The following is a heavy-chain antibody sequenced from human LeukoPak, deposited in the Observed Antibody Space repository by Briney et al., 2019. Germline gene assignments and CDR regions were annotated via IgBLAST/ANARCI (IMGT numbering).Heavy chain of an antibody. D-gene: IGHD1-26*01. CDR2: INPDVIST. J-gene: IGHJ4*02. Sequence: GGCLRLSCVAAGYTLRNHWRHWLRVAQGKGMGWVSHINPDVISTNYADSVKARFTVSRDNAKNTLYLQMISLTAEDTAVYYCARDARYSGSLHSVDFDFWGQGTLVTVSS. V-gene: IGHV3-74*01. CDR3: ARDARYSGSLHSVDFDF. CDR1: GYTLRNHW.